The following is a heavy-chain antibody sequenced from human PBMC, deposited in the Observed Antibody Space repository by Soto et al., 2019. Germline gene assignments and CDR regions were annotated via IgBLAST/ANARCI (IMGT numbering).Heavy chain of an antibody. J-gene: IGHJ3*02. Sequence: GGSLRLSCAASGFTFSSYAMSWVRQAPGKGLEWVSAISGSGGSTYYADSVKGRFTISRDNSKNTLYLQMNSLRAEDTAVYYCAKDGLVPAAIGDGEVIPQENAFDIWGQGTMVTVSS. CDR2: ISGSGGST. D-gene: IGHD2-2*01. CDR3: AKDGLVPAAIGDGEVIPQENAFDI. V-gene: IGHV3-23*01. CDR1: GFTFSSYA.